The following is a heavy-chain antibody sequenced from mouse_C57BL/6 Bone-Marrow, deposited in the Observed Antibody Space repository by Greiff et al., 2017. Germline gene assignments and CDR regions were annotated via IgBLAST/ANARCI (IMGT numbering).Heavy chain of an antibody. J-gene: IGHJ1*03. V-gene: IGHV1-64*01. CDR1: GYTFTSYW. CDR3: ASGVLPGYFDF. Sequence: QVQLQQPGAELVKPGASVKLSCKASGYTFTSYWMHWVKQRPGQGLEWIGMIHPNSGSTNYNEKFKSKATLTVDKSSSPAYMQLSSLTSEDSAVYYCASGVLPGYFDFWGTGTTVTVSS. CDR2: IHPNSGST.